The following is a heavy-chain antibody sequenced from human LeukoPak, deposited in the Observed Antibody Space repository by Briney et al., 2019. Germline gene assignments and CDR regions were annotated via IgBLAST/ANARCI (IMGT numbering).Heavy chain of an antibody. CDR2: INPNSGGT. D-gene: IGHD1-26*01. Sequence: GASVKVSCKASGYTFTDYYMHWVRQAPGQGLEWMGWINPNSGGTNYAQKFQGRVTMTRDTSISTAYMELSRLRSDDTAVYYCARAARRVGATSGSWGLGYWGQGTLVTVSS. V-gene: IGHV1-2*02. CDR1: GYTFTDYY. J-gene: IGHJ4*02. CDR3: ARAARRVGATSGSWGLGY.